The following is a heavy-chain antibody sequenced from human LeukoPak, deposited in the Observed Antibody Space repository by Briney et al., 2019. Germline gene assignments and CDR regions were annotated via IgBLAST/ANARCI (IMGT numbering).Heavy chain of an antibody. D-gene: IGHD3-10*01. Sequence: SETLSLTCAVYGGSFSGYYWSWIRQPPGKGLEWIGEINHSGSTNYNPSLKSRVTISVDTSKNQFSLKLSSVTAADTAVYYCARGHLSGAPRFRFDPWGQGTLVTVSS. CDR1: GGSFSGYY. J-gene: IGHJ5*02. V-gene: IGHV4-34*01. CDR2: INHSGST. CDR3: ARGHLSGAPRFRFDP.